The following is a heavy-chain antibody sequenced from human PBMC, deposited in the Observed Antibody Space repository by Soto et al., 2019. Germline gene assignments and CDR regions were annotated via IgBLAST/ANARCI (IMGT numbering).Heavy chain of an antibody. CDR2: IYYSGST. J-gene: IGHJ4*02. V-gene: IGHV4-39*01. CDR1: GGSLSSSSYY. D-gene: IGHD3-22*01. CDR3: ATGRAAEYYYGGSGYYSDDY. Sequence: SETLSLTCTVSGGSLSSSSYYWGWIRQPPGKGLEWIGSIYYSGSTYYNPSLKSRVTISVDTSKNQFSLKLTSVTAADTAVYYCATGRAAEYYYGGSGYYSDDYRGQGTQVSVSA.